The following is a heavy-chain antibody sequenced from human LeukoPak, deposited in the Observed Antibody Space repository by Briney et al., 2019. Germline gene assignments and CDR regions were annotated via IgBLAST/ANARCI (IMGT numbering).Heavy chain of an antibody. CDR1: GGSISSNKW. CDR2: MYHSGTT. J-gene: IGHJ6*02. D-gene: IGHD6-13*01. V-gene: IGHV4-4*02. Sequence: PSETLSLTCVVSGGSISSNKWWSWVRQPLGQGLEWIGEMYHSGTTNYNPSLKSRITISGDRSKNQFSLKLTSVTAADTAIYYCARRKAAAATEGLAKPPLRRGPHGMDVWGQGTTVTVSS. CDR3: ARRKAAAATEGLAKPPLRRGPHGMDV.